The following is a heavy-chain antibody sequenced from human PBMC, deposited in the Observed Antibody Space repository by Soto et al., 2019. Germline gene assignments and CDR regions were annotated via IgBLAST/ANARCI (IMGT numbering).Heavy chain of an antibody. CDR3: ARGGDYYDSSARALAFDI. Sequence: SETLSLTCTVSGGSISSYYWSWIRQPPGKGLEWIGYIYYSGSTNYNPSLKSRVTISVDTSKNQFSLKLSSVTAADTAVYYCARGGDYYDSSARALAFDIWGQGTMVTVSS. CDR2: IYYSGST. V-gene: IGHV4-59*01. CDR1: GGSISSYY. J-gene: IGHJ3*02. D-gene: IGHD3-22*01.